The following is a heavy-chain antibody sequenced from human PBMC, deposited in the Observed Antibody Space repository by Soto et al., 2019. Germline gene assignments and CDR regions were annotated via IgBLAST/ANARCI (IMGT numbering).Heavy chain of an antibody. CDR1: GYTFISYS. CDR3: SRGPGLYSGSYYLDY. V-gene: IGHV1-18*01. D-gene: IGHD1-26*01. CDR2: ISGYNGNT. J-gene: IGHJ4*02. Sequence: QVQLVQSGAEVEKPGASVKVSCKASGYTFISYSITWVRQAPGQGLEWMGWISGYNGNTNYAQSMQGRATMTTDTSTTTAYMELWSLRSDDTAVYYCSRGPGLYSGSYYLDYWGQGTLVTVSS.